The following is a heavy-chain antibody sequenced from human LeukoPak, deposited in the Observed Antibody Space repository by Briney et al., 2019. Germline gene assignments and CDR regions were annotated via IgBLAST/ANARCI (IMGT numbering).Heavy chain of an antibody. J-gene: IGHJ4*02. D-gene: IGHD6-19*01. CDR1: AYTFTGYY. V-gene: IGHV1-2*02. CDR3: ARSSGWSLFDY. Sequence: GASVKVSCKASAYTFTGYYMHWVRQAPGQGLEWMGWINPNSGGTNYGQKFQGRVTMTRDTSISTAYMELSTLRSDDTAVYYCARSSGWSLFDYWGQGTLVTVSS. CDR2: INPNSGGT.